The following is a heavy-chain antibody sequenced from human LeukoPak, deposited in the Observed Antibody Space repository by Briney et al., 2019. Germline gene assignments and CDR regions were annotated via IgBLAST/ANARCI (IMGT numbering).Heavy chain of an antibody. J-gene: IGHJ2*01. V-gene: IGHV4-34*01. CDR1: GGSFSGYY. Sequence: SETLSLTCAVYGGSFSGYYWSWIRQPPGKGLEWIGEINHSGSTNYNPSLKSRVTISVDTSKNQFSLKLSSVTAADTAVYYCARVRRVDTAMAPASWYFDLWGRGTLVTVSS. CDR3: ARVRRVDTAMAPASWYFDL. CDR2: INHSGST. D-gene: IGHD5-18*01.